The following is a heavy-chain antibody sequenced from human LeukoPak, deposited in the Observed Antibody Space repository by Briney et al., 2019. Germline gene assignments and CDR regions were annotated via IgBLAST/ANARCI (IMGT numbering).Heavy chain of an antibody. CDR3: ARFRETTVAPDAFDI. CDR2: IIPIFGMA. D-gene: IGHD4-11*01. CDR1: GGTFSSYA. Sequence: GSPVKVSCKASGGTFSSYAISWVPQAPGQGLEWMGGIIPIFGMANYAPKFHGRVTITEDKSTSTAYMELSSLRSEDTAVYYCARFRETTVAPDAFDIWGKGTMVTVSS. V-gene: IGHV1-69*17. J-gene: IGHJ3*02.